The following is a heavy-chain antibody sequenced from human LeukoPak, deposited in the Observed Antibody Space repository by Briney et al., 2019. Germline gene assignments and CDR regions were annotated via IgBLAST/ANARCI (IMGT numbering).Heavy chain of an antibody. CDR1: GGSFSGYY. CDR2: INHSGST. Sequence: SETLSLTCAVYGGSFSGYYWSLIRQPPGKGLEWIGEINHSGSTNYNPSLKSRVTISVDTSKNQFSLKLSSVTAADTAVYYCARGRYYYDSSGYSSPGGYWGQGTLVTVSS. J-gene: IGHJ4*02. D-gene: IGHD3-22*01. V-gene: IGHV4-34*01. CDR3: ARGRYYYDSSGYSSPGGY.